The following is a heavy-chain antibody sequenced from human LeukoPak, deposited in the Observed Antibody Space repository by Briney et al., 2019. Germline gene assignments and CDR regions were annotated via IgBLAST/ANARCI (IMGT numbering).Heavy chain of an antibody. CDR1: GDSVSSNSAA. J-gene: IGHJ4*02. Sequence: SQTLSLTCAISGDSVSSNSAAWNWIRQSPSRGLEWLGRTYYRSKWFNDYAVSVKSRITINPETSKNQFSLQLNSVTPEDTAVYYCAKDRFDSLLTAAGKYWGQGTLVTVSS. CDR2: TYYRSKWFN. D-gene: IGHD6-13*01. V-gene: IGHV6-1*01. CDR3: AKDRFDSLLTAAGKY.